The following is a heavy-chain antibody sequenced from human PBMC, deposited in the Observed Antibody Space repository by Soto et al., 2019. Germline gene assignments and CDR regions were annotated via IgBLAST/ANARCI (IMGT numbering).Heavy chain of an antibody. CDR2: ISSSSSYI. V-gene: IGHV3-21*01. Sequence: GGSLSLSCAASGFTFSSYSMNWVRQASGKGLEWVSSISSSSSYIYYADSVKGRFTISRDNAKNSLYLQMNSLRAEDTAVYYCARKGSLYSSGWLFDYWGQGTLVTVSS. CDR1: GFTFSSYS. D-gene: IGHD6-19*01. CDR3: ARKGSLYSSGWLFDY. J-gene: IGHJ4*02.